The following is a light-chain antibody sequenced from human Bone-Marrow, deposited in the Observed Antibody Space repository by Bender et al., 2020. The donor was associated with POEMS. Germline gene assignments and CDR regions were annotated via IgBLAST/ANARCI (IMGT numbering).Light chain of an antibody. CDR3: CSYAGHTYV. J-gene: IGLJ1*01. Sequence: QSALTQPASVSGSPGQSITISCTEASSDYVSWYQQHPGRAPQLILYDVNTRPSGVPARFSGSKSGNTASLTISGLQAEDEADYYCCSYAGHTYVFGAGTKVTVL. CDR1: SSDY. V-gene: IGLV2-23*02. CDR2: DVN.